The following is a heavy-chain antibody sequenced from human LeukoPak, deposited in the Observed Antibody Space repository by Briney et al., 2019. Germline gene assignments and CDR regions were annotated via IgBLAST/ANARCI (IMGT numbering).Heavy chain of an antibody. CDR1: GFSFSSYS. J-gene: IGHJ4*02. V-gene: IGHV3-21*01. Sequence: GGSLRLSCAASGFSFSSYSMNWVRQAPGKGLEWVSSISSSSSYIYYADSVKGRFTISRDNAKNSLYLQMNSLRAEDTAVYYCARDHGRDPVDVRVDYWGQGTLVTVSS. CDR3: ARDHGRDPVDVRVDY. CDR2: ISSSSSYI. D-gene: IGHD3-16*01.